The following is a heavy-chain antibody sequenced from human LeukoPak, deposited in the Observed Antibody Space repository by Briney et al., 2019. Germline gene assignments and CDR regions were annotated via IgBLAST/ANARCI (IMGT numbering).Heavy chain of an antibody. CDR3: ARDHGHKSVDY. D-gene: IGHD2-21*01. CDR2: ISAYNGDT. CDR1: GYTFSSYG. J-gene: IGHJ4*02. V-gene: IGHV1-18*01. Sequence: RASVKVSCKASGYTFSSYGISWLRQAPGQGLEWMGWISAYNGDTNYAQKFQGRVTVTTDTSTSTLYMEVRSLRSDDTAVYYCARDHGHKSVDYWGQGTLVIVSS.